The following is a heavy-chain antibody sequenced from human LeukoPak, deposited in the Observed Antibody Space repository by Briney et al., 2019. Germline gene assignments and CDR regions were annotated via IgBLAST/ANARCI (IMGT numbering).Heavy chain of an antibody. CDR2: IAWNSDNT. J-gene: IGHJ4*02. CDR3: GKDMNSIGAGSLYNPWGPFDL. CDR1: GFTFDNYA. V-gene: IGHV3-9*01. D-gene: IGHD3-10*01. Sequence: GRSLRLSCAASGFTFDNYAMHWVRQAPGKGLEWVSGIAWNSDNTGFADSVKGRFTISRDNAENSLSLQMNSLTPEDTDFYFCGKDMNSIGAGSLYNPWGPFDLWGQGPLVTVSS.